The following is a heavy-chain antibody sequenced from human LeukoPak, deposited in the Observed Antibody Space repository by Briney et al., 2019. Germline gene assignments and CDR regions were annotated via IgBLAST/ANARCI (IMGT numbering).Heavy chain of an antibody. CDR2: ISYDGSNK. J-gene: IGHJ3*02. CDR1: GFTFSSYA. D-gene: IGHD6-19*01. Sequence: QPGGSLRLSCAASGFTFSSYAMHWVRQAPGKGLEWVAVISYDGSNKYYADSVKGRFTISRDNSKNTLYLQMNSLRAEDTAVYYCARGDLANTKGSGWYVGDAFDIWGQGTMVTVSS. V-gene: IGHV3-30-3*01. CDR3: ARGDLANTKGSGWYVGDAFDI.